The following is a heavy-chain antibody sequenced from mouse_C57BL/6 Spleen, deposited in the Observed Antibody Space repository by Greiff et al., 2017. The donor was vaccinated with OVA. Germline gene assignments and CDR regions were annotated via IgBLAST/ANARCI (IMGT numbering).Heavy chain of an antibody. CDR2: ISRGGDYI. CDR3: TRGDYGSSLYYAMGY. Sequence: EVKVVESGEGLVKPGGSLKLSCAASGFTFSSYAMSWVRQTPEKGLEWVAYISRGGDYIYYADTVKGRFTISRDNATNTLYLQMSSLKSEDTAMYYCTRGDYGSSLYYAMGYWGQGTSVTVSS. J-gene: IGHJ4*01. CDR1: GFTFSSYA. V-gene: IGHV5-9-1*02. D-gene: IGHD1-1*01.